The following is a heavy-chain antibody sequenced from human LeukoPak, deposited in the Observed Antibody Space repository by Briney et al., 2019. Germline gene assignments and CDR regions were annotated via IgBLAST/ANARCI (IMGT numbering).Heavy chain of an antibody. CDR2: ISSSGSYI. J-gene: IGHJ4*02. Sequence: GESLRLSCAASGFTFSSYAMNWVRQAPGRGLEWVSSISSSGSYIDYADSVKGRFTIPRDNAKKSLYLQMNSLRAEDTAVYYCARGGSNGYYSDYWGQGTLVTVSS. V-gene: IGHV3-21*01. CDR3: ARGGSNGYYSDY. D-gene: IGHD3-22*01. CDR1: GFTFSSYA.